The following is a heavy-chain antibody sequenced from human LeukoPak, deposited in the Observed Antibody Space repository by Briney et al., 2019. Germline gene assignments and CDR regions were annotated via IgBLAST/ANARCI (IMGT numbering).Heavy chain of an antibody. D-gene: IGHD3-22*01. CDR3: ARSHYYDSSGSHNNWFDP. J-gene: IGHJ5*02. CDR2: INHSGST. Sequence: PSETLSLTCAVYGVSFSGYFWSWIRQPPGKGLEWIGEINHSGSTNYNPSLKSRVTISVDTSKNQFSLKLSPVTAADTAVYYCARSHYYDSSGSHNNWFDPWGQGTLVTVSS. V-gene: IGHV4-34*01. CDR1: GVSFSGYF.